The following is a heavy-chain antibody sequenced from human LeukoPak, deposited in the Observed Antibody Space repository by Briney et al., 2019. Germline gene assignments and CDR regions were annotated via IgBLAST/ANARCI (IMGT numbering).Heavy chain of an antibody. V-gene: IGHV3-30*18. CDR1: GFTFSSYG. Sequence: GGSLRLSCAASGFTFSSYGMHWVRQAPGKGLEWVAVISYDGSNKYYADSVKGRFTISRDNSKNTLYLQMNSLRAEDTAVYYCAKDYGDLSMDVWGQGTTVTVSS. D-gene: IGHD4-17*01. CDR3: AKDYGDLSMDV. CDR2: ISYDGSNK. J-gene: IGHJ6*02.